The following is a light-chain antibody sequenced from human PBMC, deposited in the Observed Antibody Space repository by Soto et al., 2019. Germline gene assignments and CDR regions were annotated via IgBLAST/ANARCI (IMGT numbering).Light chain of an antibody. J-gene: IGKJ2*01. Sequence: DIQMTQSPSSLSASVGDRVTITCRASQTISTYLNWYQQKPGEAPKVLIYVTSNFQSGVPARFSGSGSGTDVTLTISSLQPEDFATYYCQQTYRTPYPFGHGTKLEIK. CDR1: QTISTY. CDR3: QQTYRTPYP. CDR2: VTS. V-gene: IGKV1-39*01.